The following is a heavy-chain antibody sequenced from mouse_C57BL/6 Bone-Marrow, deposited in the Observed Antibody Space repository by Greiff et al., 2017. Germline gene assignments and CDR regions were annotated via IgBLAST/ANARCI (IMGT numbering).Heavy chain of an antibody. CDR3: ARETVVPDY. J-gene: IGHJ2*01. Sequence: VQLQQPGAELVKPGASVKMSCKASGYTFTSSWITWVKQRPGQGLGWIGDIYPGSGSTNYNEKFKSKATLTVDTSSSTAYMQLSSLTSEDSAVYYCARETVVPDYWGQGTTLTVSS. D-gene: IGHD1-1*01. CDR2: IYPGSGST. V-gene: IGHV1-55*01. CDR1: GYTFTSSW.